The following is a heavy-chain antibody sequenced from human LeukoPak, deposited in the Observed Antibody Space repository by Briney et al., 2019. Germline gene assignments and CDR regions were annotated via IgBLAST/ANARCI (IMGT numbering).Heavy chain of an antibody. D-gene: IGHD3-10*01. CDR1: GFTFSSYS. J-gene: IGHJ3*02. Sequence: GGSLRLSCAASGFTFSSYSMNWVRQAPGKGLEWISYISGSGSVSYYEDSVKGRFTISRDNAKNSLYLQMNSLGDEDTALYYCARDGGFGFLAAFDIWGQGTMVTVSS. V-gene: IGHV3-48*02. CDR2: ISGSGSVS. CDR3: ARDGGFGFLAAFDI.